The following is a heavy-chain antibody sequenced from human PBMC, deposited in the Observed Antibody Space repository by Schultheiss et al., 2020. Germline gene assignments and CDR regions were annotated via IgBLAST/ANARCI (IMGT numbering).Heavy chain of an antibody. J-gene: IGHJ3*02. CDR3: AKDAGEVDAFDI. Sequence: GESLKISCAAAGFTFSSYAMHWVRQAPGKGLEWVSAISSIGGSTYYADSVKGRFTISRDNSKNTLYLQMNSLRAEDTAVYYCAKDAGEVDAFDIWGQGTMVTVSS. CDR2: ISSIGGST. CDR1: GFTFSSYA. D-gene: IGHD7-27*01. V-gene: IGHV3-23*01.